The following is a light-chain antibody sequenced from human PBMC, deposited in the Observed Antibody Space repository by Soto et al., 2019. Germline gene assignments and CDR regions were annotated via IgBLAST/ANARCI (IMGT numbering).Light chain of an antibody. V-gene: IGKV3-15*01. CDR2: GAS. CDR3: QQYNNWLALT. J-gene: IGKJ4*01. CDR1: QSVSSN. Sequence: EIVMTQSPATLSVSPAERATLSCRASQSVSSNLAWYQQKPGQAPRILIYGASTRATGIPARFSGSGSGTEFTLTISSLQSEDFAVYYCQQYNNWLALTFGGGTKVEIK.